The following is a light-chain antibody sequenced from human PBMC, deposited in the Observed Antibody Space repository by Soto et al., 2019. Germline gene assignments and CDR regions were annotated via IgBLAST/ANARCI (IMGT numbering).Light chain of an antibody. Sequence: LTQPASVSGSPGQSITTSCTGASSDVGGYNFVSWYQHHPGTPPKLIIYEVTHRPSGVSHRFSGSKSANTASLTISGLQVEDEADYFCGSYSSTTTREVFGTGTKVTVL. CDR2: EVT. J-gene: IGLJ1*01. CDR3: GSYSSTTTREV. V-gene: IGLV2-14*01. CDR1: SSDVGGYNF.